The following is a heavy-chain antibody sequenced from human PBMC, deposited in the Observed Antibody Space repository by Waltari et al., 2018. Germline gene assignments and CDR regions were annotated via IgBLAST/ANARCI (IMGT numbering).Heavy chain of an antibody. J-gene: IGHJ4*02. V-gene: IGHV4-39*07. Sequence: QLQLQESGPGLVKPSETLSLTCTVSGGSISSSSYYWGWIRQPPGKGLEWIGSIYYSGSTYYNPSLKSRVTISVDTSKNQFSLKLSSVTAADTAVYYCARDRGGAGAAIGTNFDYWGQGTLVTVSS. D-gene: IGHD2-2*02. CDR2: IYYSGST. CDR1: GGSISSSSYY. CDR3: ARDRGGAGAAIGTNFDY.